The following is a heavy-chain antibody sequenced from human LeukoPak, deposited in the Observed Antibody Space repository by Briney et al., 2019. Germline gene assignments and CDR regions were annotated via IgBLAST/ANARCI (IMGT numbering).Heavy chain of an antibody. CDR2: IYSGGTT. CDR1: GFTVSSNY. D-gene: IGHD1-26*01. Sequence: PGGSLRLSCAASGFTVSSNYMSWVRQPPGKGLEWVSVIYSGGTTFYADSVKGRFTISRDIAKNSLYLQMNSLRPDDTAVYYCARSGSYRLDYWGQGTLVTVSS. CDR3: ARSGSYRLDY. V-gene: IGHV3-53*03. J-gene: IGHJ4*02.